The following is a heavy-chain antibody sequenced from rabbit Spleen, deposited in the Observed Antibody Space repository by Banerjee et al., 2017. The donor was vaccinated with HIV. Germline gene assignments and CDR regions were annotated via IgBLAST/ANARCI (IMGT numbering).Heavy chain of an antibody. Sequence: QLEESAGGLVQPGGSLKLSCKASGFTLSSYYMNWVRQAPGKGLEWIGYIDPVFGITYYANWVNGRFSISRENAQNTVFLQMTSLTAADTATYFCARDGTGGSYAMDLWGQGPLVPVS. J-gene: IGHJ3*01. CDR3: ARDGTGGSYAMDL. D-gene: IGHD8-1*01. CDR1: GFTLSSYY. CDR2: IDPVFGIT. V-gene: IGHV1S7*01.